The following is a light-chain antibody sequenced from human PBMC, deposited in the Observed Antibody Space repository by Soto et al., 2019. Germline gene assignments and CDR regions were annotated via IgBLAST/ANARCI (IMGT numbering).Light chain of an antibody. CDR3: QQHGNSPPGT. V-gene: IGKV3-20*01. J-gene: IGKJ1*01. CDR1: QSFSTSY. CDR2: GVS. Sequence: EIGLTKSPGTLSLSPGETATLSCRASQSFSTSYLAWYQHKPGQAPKLLLYGVSARAAGIPDRFSGSGFGTDFTLTISRLEPEDFAVYYCQQHGNSPPGTFGQGTKLEMK.